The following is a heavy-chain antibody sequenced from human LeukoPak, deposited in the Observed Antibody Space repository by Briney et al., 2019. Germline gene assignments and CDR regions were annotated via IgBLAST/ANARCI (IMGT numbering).Heavy chain of an antibody. J-gene: IGHJ4*02. CDR1: GFTFSSYS. CDR3: ARVDWFGEPSFDY. D-gene: IGHD3-10*01. CDR2: ISSSSSYI. V-gene: IGHV3-21*01. Sequence: GGSLRLSCAASGFTFSSYSMNWVRQAPGKGLEWVSSISSSSSYIYYADSVKGRFTISRDNAKNSLYLQMNSLRAEDTAVYYCARVDWFGEPSFDYWGQGTLVTVSS.